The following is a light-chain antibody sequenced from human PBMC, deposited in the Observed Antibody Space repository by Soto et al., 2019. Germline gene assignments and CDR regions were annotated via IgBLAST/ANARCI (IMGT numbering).Light chain of an antibody. CDR3: GTWDSSLSAGV. CDR1: NSNIGNKY. V-gene: IGLV1-51*01. Sequence: QSALTQPPSVSATPGQTGTISRSGSNSNIGNKYVSWYQQLPGTAPKLLIYDNTKRPSEIPDRCSGSKSGPSATLGITGLQTGDAADYYCGTWDSSLSAGVFGTGPKVTVL. J-gene: IGLJ1*01. CDR2: DNT.